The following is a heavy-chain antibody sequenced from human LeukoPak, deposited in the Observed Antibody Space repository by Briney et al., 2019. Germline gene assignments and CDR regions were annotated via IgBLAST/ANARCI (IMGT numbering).Heavy chain of an antibody. J-gene: IGHJ6*03. V-gene: IGHV3-33*06. CDR3: AKLAAAGAYYYYYMDV. CDR2: IWYDGSNK. Sequence: GGSLRLSGAASGCTFSSYGMHWVRQAPGKGLEWVAVIWYDGSNKYYADSVKGRFTISRDNSKNTLYLQMNSLRAEDTAVYYWAKLAAAGAYYYYYMDVWGKGTTVTVSS. D-gene: IGHD6-13*01. CDR1: GCTFSSYG.